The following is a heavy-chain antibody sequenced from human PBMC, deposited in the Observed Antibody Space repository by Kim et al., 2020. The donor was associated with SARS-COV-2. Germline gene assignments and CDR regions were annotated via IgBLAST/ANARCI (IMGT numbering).Heavy chain of an antibody. V-gene: IGHV3-9*01. CDR2: ISWNSGSI. D-gene: IGHD3-3*01. CDR3: AKEFQVLRFLEWLPHYY. Sequence: GGSLRLSCAASGFTFDDYAMHWVRQAPGKGLEWVSGISWNSGSIGYADSVKGRFTISRDNAKNSLYLQMNSLRAEDTALYYCAKEFQVLRFLEWLPHYY. CDR1: GFTFDDYA. J-gene: IGHJ6*01.